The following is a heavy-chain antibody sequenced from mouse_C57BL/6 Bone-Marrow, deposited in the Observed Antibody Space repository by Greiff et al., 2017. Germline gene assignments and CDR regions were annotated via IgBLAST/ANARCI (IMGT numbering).Heavy chain of an antibody. CDR1: GYTFTDYE. J-gene: IGHJ2*01. D-gene: IGHD3-2*02. Sequence: VQLVESGAELVRPGASVTLSCKASGYTFTDYEMHWVKQTPVHGLEWIGAIDPETGGTAYNQKFKGKAILTADKSSSTAYMELRSLTSEDSAVYYCTDSSGYWGQGTTLTVSS. CDR3: TDSSGY. V-gene: IGHV1-15*01. CDR2: IDPETGGT.